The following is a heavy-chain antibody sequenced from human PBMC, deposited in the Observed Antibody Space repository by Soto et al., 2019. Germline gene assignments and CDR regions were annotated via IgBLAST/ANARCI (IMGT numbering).Heavy chain of an antibody. CDR2: ISTGGSST. CDR1: GFTFSSHV. CDR3: KRDTRDTTMVIPFDS. Sequence: SLRLSCAASGFTFSSHVMSWVRQSPGKGLEWVSGISTGGSSTSYADSVKGRFTISRDNAKNTLYLQMNSLRAEDKAVYYCKRDTRDTTMVIPFDSWGQGTLVTVSS. J-gene: IGHJ4*02. V-gene: IGHV3-74*01. D-gene: IGHD5-18*01.